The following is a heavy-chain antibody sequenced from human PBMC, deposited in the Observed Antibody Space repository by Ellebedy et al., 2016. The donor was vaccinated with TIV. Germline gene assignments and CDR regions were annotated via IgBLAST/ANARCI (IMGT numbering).Heavy chain of an antibody. J-gene: IGHJ3*01. D-gene: IGHD1-14*01. Sequence: MPSETRSLTCSVSGGPIDGYLWNWFPQPPGKGLPWIGSVFFNGSTNYSPSLSSRVSISVDTSGNQFSLKLRSITAADTATYSCARCEPYAFDVWGQGTVVTVSS. CDR1: GGPIDGYL. CDR3: ARCEPYAFDV. CDR2: VFFNGST. V-gene: IGHV4-59*01.